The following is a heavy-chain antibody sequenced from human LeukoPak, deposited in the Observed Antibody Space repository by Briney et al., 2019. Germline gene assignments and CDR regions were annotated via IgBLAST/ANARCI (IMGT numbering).Heavy chain of an antibody. D-gene: IGHD4-17*01. Sequence: SETLSLTCTVSGGSISSYYWSWIRQPPGKGLEWIGYINYSGSTNYNPSPKSRVTISVDTSKNQFSLKLSSVTAADTAVYYCARDRGDYVPSYGMDVWGQGTTVTVSS. CDR3: ARDRGDYVPSYGMDV. V-gene: IGHV4-59*13. J-gene: IGHJ6*02. CDR2: INYSGST. CDR1: GGSISSYY.